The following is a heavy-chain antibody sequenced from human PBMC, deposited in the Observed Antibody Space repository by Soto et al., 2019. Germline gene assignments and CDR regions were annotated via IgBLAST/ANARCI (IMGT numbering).Heavy chain of an antibody. CDR2: LYYSGIT. D-gene: IGHD1-1*01. CDR1: GGSITTYY. Sequence: QVQLQESGPGLVKPSETLSLTCTVSGGSITTYYWSWIRQTPGKGLEWIGYLYYSGITNYNPSLKSRVTISEDTSKNQFSLKLKSVTAADTAVYYCATSGRRGYVDYWGQGTLVTVSS. V-gene: IGHV4-59*01. CDR3: ATSGRRGYVDY. J-gene: IGHJ4*02.